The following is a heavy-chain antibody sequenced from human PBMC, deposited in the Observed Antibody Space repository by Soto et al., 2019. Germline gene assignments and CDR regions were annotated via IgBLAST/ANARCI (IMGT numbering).Heavy chain of an antibody. V-gene: IGHV1-69*13. D-gene: IGHD3-22*01. CDR2: IIPIFGTA. CDR3: ARDGTYDSSGYYYWFDP. CDR1: GGTFSSYA. J-gene: IGHJ5*02. Sequence: SVKVSCKASGGTFSSYAISWVRQAPGQGLERMGGIIPIFGTANYAQKFQGRVTITADESTSTAYMELSSLRSEDTAVYYCARDGTYDSSGYYYWFDPWGQGTLVTVSS.